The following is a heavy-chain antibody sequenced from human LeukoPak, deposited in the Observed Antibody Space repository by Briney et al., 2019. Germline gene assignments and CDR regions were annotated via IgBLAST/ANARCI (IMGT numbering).Heavy chain of an antibody. Sequence: SETLSLTCTVSGGSISSYYWSWIRQPPGKGLEWIGSIFSSGASSGDTYYSPSLMGRVTMSMDTFQNQFSLELISVTVADTAVYYCARSQLSAPEDAFDVWGLGTLVTVSS. J-gene: IGHJ3*01. CDR2: IFSSGASSGDT. CDR3: ARSQLSAPEDAFDV. CDR1: GGSISSYY. D-gene: IGHD2/OR15-2a*01. V-gene: IGHV4-59*04.